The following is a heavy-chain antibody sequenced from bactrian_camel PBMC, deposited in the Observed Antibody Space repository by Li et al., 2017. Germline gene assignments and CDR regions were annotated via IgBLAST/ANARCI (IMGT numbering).Heavy chain of an antibody. D-gene: IGHD8*01. CDR3: AGGPFSDDNCPSISLTNY. CDR1: GLTFTGGNC. J-gene: IGHJ4*01. CDR2: IYSGGEPT. V-gene: IGHV3S40*01. Sequence: VQLVESGGGSVQAGGSLRLSCAASGLTFTGGNCMGWFRQAPGTEREGVAGIYSGGEPTYYAESVKGRFTISRDNGENTAYLQMNSLKPEDTGMYYCAGGPFSDDNCPSISLTNYWSQGTQVTVS.